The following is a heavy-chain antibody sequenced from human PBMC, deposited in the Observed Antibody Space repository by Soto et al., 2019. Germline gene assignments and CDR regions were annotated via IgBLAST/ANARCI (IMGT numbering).Heavy chain of an antibody. J-gene: IGHJ4*02. CDR3: ACSRAVAGIPPGY. Sequence: EVQLVESGGGLVQPGGSLRLSCAASGFTFSSYWMSWVRQAPGKGLEWVANIKQDGSEKYYVDSVKGRFTISRDNAKNSLYLQMNSLRAEDTAVYYCACSRAVAGIPPGYWGQGTLVTFSS. D-gene: IGHD6-19*01. V-gene: IGHV3-7*01. CDR2: IKQDGSEK. CDR1: GFTFSSYW.